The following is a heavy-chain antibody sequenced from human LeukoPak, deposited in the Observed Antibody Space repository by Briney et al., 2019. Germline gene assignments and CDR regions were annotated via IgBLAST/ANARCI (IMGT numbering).Heavy chain of an antibody. D-gene: IGHD6-19*01. CDR2: IIPIFGTA. V-gene: IGHV1-69*05. Sequence: SVKVSCKASGGTFSSYAISWVRQAPGQGLEWMGGIIPIFGTANYAQKFQGRVTITTDESTSTAYMELSSLRSEDTAVYYCARIAVAPDAFDIWGQGTMVTVSS. CDR3: ARIAVAPDAFDI. CDR1: GGTFSSYA. J-gene: IGHJ3*02.